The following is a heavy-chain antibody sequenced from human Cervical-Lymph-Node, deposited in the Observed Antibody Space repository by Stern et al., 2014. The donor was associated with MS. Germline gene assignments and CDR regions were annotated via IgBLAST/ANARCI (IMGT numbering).Heavy chain of an antibody. CDR3: ARASAPLYSGNWFDS. J-gene: IGHJ5*01. CDR1: GDSISRDNYF. V-gene: IGHV4-61*02. CDR2: IHASGST. Sequence: QLQLQESGPGLVKPSHTLSVTCTVSGDSISRDNYFWSWIRQAAGKRLEWIGRIHASGSTFYNPSLKSRVTISVDPSKPQFSLKLNSVTAEDTAVYYCARASAPLYSGNWFDSWGQGTLVSVSS. D-gene: IGHD5-12*01.